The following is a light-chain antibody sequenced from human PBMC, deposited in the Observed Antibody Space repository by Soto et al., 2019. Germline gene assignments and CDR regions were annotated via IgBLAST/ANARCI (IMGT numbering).Light chain of an antibody. CDR2: DVS. Sequence: QSALTQPASVSGSPGQSITISCTGTISDVGGYNYVSWYQQHPGKAPKLMIYDVSNRPSGVSNRFSGSKSGNTASLTISGLQAEDEADYYCSSFAGNNNLVFGGGTKLTVL. J-gene: IGLJ2*01. CDR3: SSFAGNNNLV. V-gene: IGLV2-14*01. CDR1: ISDVGGYNY.